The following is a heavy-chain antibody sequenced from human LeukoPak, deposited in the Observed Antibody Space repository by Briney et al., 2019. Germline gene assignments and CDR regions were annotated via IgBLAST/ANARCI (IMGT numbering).Heavy chain of an antibody. D-gene: IGHD6-13*01. CDR3: ARRYSSSWYHYYYYYMDV. V-gene: IGHV4-39*07. CDR2: IYYSGST. J-gene: IGHJ6*03. Sequence: SETLSLTCTVSGGSISSSSYYWGSIRQPPGKGLEWIGSIYYSGSTYYNPSLKSRVTISVDTSKNQFSLKLSSVTAADTAVYYCARRYSSSWYHYYYYYMDVWGKGTTVTVSS. CDR1: GGSISSSSYY.